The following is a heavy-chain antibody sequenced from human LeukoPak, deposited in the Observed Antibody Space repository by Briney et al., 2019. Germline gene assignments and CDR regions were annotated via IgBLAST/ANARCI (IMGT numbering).Heavy chain of an antibody. J-gene: IGHJ5*02. CDR3: ARILYCSSTSCCAGVHWFDP. CDR2: IYTSGST. Sequence: SETLSLTCTVSGGSISRYSWSWIRQPAGKGLEWIGRIYTSGSTNYNPSPTSGVTMSVDTSKNQLSLKLSSVTAADTAVYYCARILYCSSTSCCAGVHWFDPWGQGNLVTVSS. V-gene: IGHV4-4*07. CDR1: GGSISRYS. D-gene: IGHD2-2*01.